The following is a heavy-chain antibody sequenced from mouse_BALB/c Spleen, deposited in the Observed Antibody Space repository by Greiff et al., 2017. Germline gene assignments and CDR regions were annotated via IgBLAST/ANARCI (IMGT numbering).Heavy chain of an antibody. CDR3: ARGPYWYFDV. V-gene: IGHV1-87*01. CDR2: IYPGDGDT. CDR1: GYTFTSYW. Sequence: VQLQQSGAELARPGASVKLSCKASGYTFTSYWMQWVKQRPGQGLEWIGAIYPGDGDTRYTQKFKGKATLTADKSSSTAYMQLSSLASEDSAVYYCARGPYWYFDVWGAGTTVTGSS. J-gene: IGHJ1*01.